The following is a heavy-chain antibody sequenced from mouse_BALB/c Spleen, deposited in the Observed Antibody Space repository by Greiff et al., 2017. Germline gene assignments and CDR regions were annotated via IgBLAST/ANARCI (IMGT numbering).Heavy chain of an antibody. V-gene: IGHV14-3*02. D-gene: IGHD1-1*01. CDR3: ARAAHYYGSSPFAY. J-gene: IGHJ3*01. Sequence: EVQLQQSGAELVKPGASVKLSCTASGFNIKDTYMHWVKQRPEQGLEWIGRIDPANGNTKYDPKFQGKATITADTSSNTAYLQLSSLTSEDTAVYYCARAAHYYGSSPFAYWGQRTLVTVSA. CDR1: GFNIKDTY. CDR2: IDPANGNT.